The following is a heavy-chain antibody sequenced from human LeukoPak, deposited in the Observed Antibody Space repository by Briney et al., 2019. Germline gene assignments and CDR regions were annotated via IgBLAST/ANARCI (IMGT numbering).Heavy chain of an antibody. CDR2: ISADNGNT. D-gene: IGHD3-10*01. V-gene: IGHV1-18*04. CDR1: GYTFISYG. CDR3: ARDHYYYGSGTTGYGMDV. J-gene: IGHJ6*04. Sequence: ASVKVSCKASGYTFISYGISWVRRAPGQGIEWMGWISADNGNTNFAQNLQGGVTMTTDTSTSTAYMELRSLKSDDTAVYYCARDHYYYGSGTTGYGMDVWGKGTTVTVSS.